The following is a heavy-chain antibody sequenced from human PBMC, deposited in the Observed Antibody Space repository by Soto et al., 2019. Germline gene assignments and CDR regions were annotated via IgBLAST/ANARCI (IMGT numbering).Heavy chain of an antibody. CDR1: GGSISSSSYY. CDR3: ARLLTKTNYYGSGILDY. V-gene: IGHV4-39*01. Sequence: SETLSLTCTVSGGSISSSSYYWGWIRQPPGKGLEWIGSIYYSGSTYYNPSLKSRVTISVDTSKNQFSLKLSSVTAADTAVYYCARLLTKTNYYGSGILDYWGQGTLVTVSS. D-gene: IGHD3-10*01. J-gene: IGHJ4*02. CDR2: IYYSGST.